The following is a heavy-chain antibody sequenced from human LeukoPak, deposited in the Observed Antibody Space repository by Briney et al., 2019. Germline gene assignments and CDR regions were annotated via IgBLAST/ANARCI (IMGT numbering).Heavy chain of an antibody. CDR2: SYNRGST. CDR1: GGSISSSSYY. Sequence: SVTLSLTCTVSGGSISSSSYYWGWIRQPPGRVVGWIGSSYNRGSTYYNTSLKSRATISVDASKNQFSLKLSSVTAADTAVYYCARPVTTGAFDIWGQGTMVTVSS. V-gene: IGHV4-39*01. J-gene: IGHJ3*02. D-gene: IGHD1-14*01. CDR3: ARPVTTGAFDI.